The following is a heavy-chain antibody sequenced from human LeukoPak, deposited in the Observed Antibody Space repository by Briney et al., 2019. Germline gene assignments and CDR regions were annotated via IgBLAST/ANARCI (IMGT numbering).Heavy chain of an antibody. V-gene: IGHV1-69*04. J-gene: IGHJ5*02. D-gene: IGHD3-9*01. CDR3: AKDRYYEIRGWFDP. Sequence: AASVKVSCKASGGTFSSYAISWVRQAPGQGLEWMGRIIPILGIANYAQKFQGRVTITADKSTSTAYMELNSLRVEDTAVYYCAKDRYYEIRGWFDPWGQGTLVTVSS. CDR2: IIPILGIA. CDR1: GGTFSSYA.